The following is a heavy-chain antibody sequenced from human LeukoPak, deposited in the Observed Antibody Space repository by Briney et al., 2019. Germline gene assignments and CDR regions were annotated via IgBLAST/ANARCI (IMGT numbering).Heavy chain of an antibody. CDR3: AKGTHYYDSSGYPFDY. CDR2: IPYDGSNK. Sequence: GGSLRLSCAASGFTFSSYGMHWVRQAPGKGLEWVAFIPYDGSNKYYADSVKGRFTISGDNSKNTLYVQMNSLRAEDTAVYYCAKGTHYYDSSGYPFDYWGQGTLVTVSS. D-gene: IGHD3-22*01. J-gene: IGHJ4*02. V-gene: IGHV3-30*02. CDR1: GFTFSSYG.